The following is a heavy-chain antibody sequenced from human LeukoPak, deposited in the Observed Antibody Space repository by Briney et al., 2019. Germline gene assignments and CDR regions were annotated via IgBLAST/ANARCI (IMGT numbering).Heavy chain of an antibody. CDR2: IYSGNT. D-gene: IGHD2-2*01. V-gene: IGHV3-53*01. Sequence: PGGSLRLSCTVSGFTVSSNSMSWVRQAPGKGLEWVSFIYSGNTHYSDSVKGRFTISRDNSKNTLYLQMNSPRVDDTAVYYCARGSCSNIRCHDAFDIWGQGTMVTVSS. J-gene: IGHJ3*02. CDR3: ARGSCSNIRCHDAFDI. CDR1: GFTVSSNS.